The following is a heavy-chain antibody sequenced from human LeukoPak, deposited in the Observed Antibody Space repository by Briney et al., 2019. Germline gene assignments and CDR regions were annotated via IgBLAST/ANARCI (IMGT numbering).Heavy chain of an antibody. J-gene: IGHJ4*02. D-gene: IGHD1-26*01. CDR1: GGSFSGYY. V-gene: IGHV4-34*01. CDR2: INHSGST. CDR3: ARGQSWAFDF. Sequence: SETLSLTCAVYGGSFSGYYWSWIRQTPGKGLEWIGEINHSGSTNYNPSLKSRVTISVDTSKNQSSLKLSSVTAADTAVYYCARGQSWAFDFWGQGTLVTVSS.